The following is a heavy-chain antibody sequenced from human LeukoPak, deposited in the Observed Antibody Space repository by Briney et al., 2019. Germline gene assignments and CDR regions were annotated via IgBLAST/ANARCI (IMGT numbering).Heavy chain of an antibody. D-gene: IGHD3-22*01. CDR3: ATPHDATAYYYDSSGYFY. CDR1: GYSFTNYW. CDR2: IYPADSDT. V-gene: IGHV5-51*01. J-gene: IGHJ4*02. Sequence: GESLKISCKGSGYSFTNYWIGWVRQMPGKRLEWMGIIYPADSDTRYSPSFQGQVTISADKSITTAYLQWSSLKASATAMYYCATPHDATAYYYDSSGYFYWGQGTLVTVSS.